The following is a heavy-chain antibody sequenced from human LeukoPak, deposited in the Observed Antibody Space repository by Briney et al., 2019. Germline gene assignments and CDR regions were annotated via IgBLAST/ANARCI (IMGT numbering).Heavy chain of an antibody. CDR1: GYTFTGYY. V-gene: IGHV1-2*02. CDR3: ARTRYSSSWSPRGWFDP. J-gene: IGHJ5*02. CDR2: INPNSGGT. D-gene: IGHD6-13*01. Sequence: GASVKVSCKASGYTFTGYYMHWVRQAPGQGLEWMGWINPNSGGTNYAQKFQGRVTMTRDTSISTAYMELSRLRSDDTAVYYCARTRYSSSWSPRGWFDPWGQGTLVTVSS.